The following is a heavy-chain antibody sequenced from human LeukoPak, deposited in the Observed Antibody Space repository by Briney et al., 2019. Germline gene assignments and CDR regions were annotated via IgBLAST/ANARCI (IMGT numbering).Heavy chain of an antibody. V-gene: IGHV1-69*02. J-gene: IGHJ4*02. CDR2: IIPIFGVL. D-gene: IGHD2-2*01. CDR3: ARWAPPCSSTNCPLTLDF. Sequence: ASVKVSCKASGDPFSSYSISWVRQAPGQGLEWMGRIIPIFGVLDYAQKFQDRVTITADTSTTTAYMELTSLRSDDTAVYYCARWAPPCSSTNCPLTLDFWGQGTLVTVSS. CDR1: GDPFSSYS.